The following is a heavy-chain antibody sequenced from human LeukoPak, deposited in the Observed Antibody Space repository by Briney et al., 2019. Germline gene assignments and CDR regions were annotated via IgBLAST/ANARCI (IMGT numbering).Heavy chain of an antibody. Sequence: ASVKVSCKASGYTFTSYYMHWVRQAPGQGLEWMGIINPSGGSTSYAQKFQGRVTMTRDTSTSTVYMELSSLRSEDTAVYYCASNSLIGVTARAFGAFDIWGQGTMVTVSS. D-gene: IGHD2-21*02. CDR3: ASNSLIGVTARAFGAFDI. CDR1: GYTFTSYY. J-gene: IGHJ3*02. V-gene: IGHV1-46*01. CDR2: INPSGGST.